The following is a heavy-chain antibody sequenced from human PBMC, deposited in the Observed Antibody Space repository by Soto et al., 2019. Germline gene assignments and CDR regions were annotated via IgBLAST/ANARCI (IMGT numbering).Heavy chain of an antibody. CDR3: AKKDRIAAAGMNAFDI. D-gene: IGHD6-13*01. CDR1: GFTFSSYA. Sequence: GGSLRLSCAASGFTFSSYAMSWVRQAPGKGLEWVSAISGSGANTYYADSVKGRFTISRDNSKNTLYLQMNSLRAEDTAVYYCAKKDRIAAAGMNAFDIWGQGTMVTVPS. J-gene: IGHJ3*02. V-gene: IGHV3-23*01. CDR2: ISGSGANT.